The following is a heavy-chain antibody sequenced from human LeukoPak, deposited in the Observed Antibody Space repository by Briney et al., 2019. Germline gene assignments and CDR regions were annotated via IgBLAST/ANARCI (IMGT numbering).Heavy chain of an antibody. CDR3: ARGAVVVAAIPYYYYGMDV. V-gene: IGHV4-4*07. CDR2: IYTSGST. D-gene: IGHD2-15*01. Sequence: SDTLSLTCTVSGGSISSYYWSWIRQPAWKGLEWIGRIYTSGSTNYNASLKSRVTMSVDTSKNQFSLKLSSVTAADTAVYYCARGAVVVAAIPYYYYGMDVWGQGTTVTVSS. CDR1: GGSISSYY. J-gene: IGHJ6*02.